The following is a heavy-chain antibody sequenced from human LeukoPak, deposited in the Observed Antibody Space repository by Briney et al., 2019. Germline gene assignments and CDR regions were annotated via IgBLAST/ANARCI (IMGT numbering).Heavy chain of an antibody. V-gene: IGHV4-4*02. CDR3: TRTNRDWVPSDY. D-gene: IGHD2-21*01. CDR2: VAHHGKT. J-gene: IGHJ4*02. Sequence: PSETLSLTCAVCCGSINNANWWSWARPPPGKGLECIAEVAHHGKTNYNPSLESRVTVSLDKSKSQFSLNLTSVTAADTAVYFCTRTNRDWVPSDYWGQGTLVTVSS. CDR1: CGSINNANW.